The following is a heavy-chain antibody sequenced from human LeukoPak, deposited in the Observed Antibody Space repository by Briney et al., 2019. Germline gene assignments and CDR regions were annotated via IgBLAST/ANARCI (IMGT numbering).Heavy chain of an antibody. V-gene: IGHV4-4*07. J-gene: IGHJ4*02. CDR1: SGSISNYY. CDR3: AREMRIGNIFDC. Sequence: PSETLSLTCTVSSGSISNYYWSWIRQPAAKGLEWIGRIYSSGSTNYNPSLKSRITMSVDTSKNLFSLKLSSVTAADTAVYFCAREMRIGNIFDCWGQGTLVTVSS. D-gene: IGHD2/OR15-2a*01. CDR2: IYSSGST.